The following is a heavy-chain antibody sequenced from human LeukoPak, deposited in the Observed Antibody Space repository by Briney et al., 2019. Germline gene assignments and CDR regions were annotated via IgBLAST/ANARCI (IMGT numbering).Heavy chain of an antibody. J-gene: IGHJ3*02. CDR1: GFTFSTYS. D-gene: IGHD3-22*01. V-gene: IGHV3-21*01. Sequence: GGSLRLSCVASGFTFSTYSMNWVRQAPGKGLEWVSSISSSSSYIYYADSVKGRFTISRDSTKNSLYLQMNSLRAEDTAVYYCARGGSGYLNAFDIWGQGTMVTVSS. CDR2: ISSSSSYI. CDR3: ARGGSGYLNAFDI.